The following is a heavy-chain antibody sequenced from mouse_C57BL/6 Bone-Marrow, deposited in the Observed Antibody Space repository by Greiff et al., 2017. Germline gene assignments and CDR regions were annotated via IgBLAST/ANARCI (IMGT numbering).Heavy chain of an antibody. CDR1: GYTFTSYD. V-gene: IGHV1-85*01. CDR3: ARSGSYPLFDF. CDR2: IYPRDGRT. J-gene: IGHJ2*01. D-gene: IGHD6-1*01. Sequence: QVQLQQSGPELVKPGASVKLSCKASGYTFTSYDINWVKQRPGQGLEWIGGIYPRDGRTKYNEKLKGKATLTVDTSASTAYMELISLTSEDSEGYFGARSGSYPLFDFYDQGTTLTVSA.